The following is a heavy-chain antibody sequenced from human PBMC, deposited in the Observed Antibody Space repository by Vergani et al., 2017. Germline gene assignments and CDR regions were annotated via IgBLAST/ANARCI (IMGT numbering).Heavy chain of an antibody. D-gene: IGHD3-10*01. Sequence: QAQLVESGGGVVQPGGSLRLSCVGSGFNFSNYSMHWVRQAPGKGLEWVAFIRDDGGKKYFADSVEGRFTISRDNSKNTLYLQMNSLRAEDTAVYYCTKDKADLRFFIWFGGFDPWRQGTLVTVSS. CDR2: IRDDGGKK. CDR1: GFNFSNYS. CDR3: TKDKADLRFFIWFGGFDP. V-gene: IGHV3-30*02. J-gene: IGHJ5*02.